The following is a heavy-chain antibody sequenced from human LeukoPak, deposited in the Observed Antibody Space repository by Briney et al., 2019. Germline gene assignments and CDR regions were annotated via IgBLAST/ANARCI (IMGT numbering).Heavy chain of an antibody. CDR3: AKGGAYQLPPFDY. CDR2: IWYDGSNK. J-gene: IGHJ4*02. V-gene: IGHV3-33*06. Sequence: GGSLRLSCAASGFTFSSYGMHWVRQAPGKGLEWVAVIWYDGSNKYYADSVKGRFTISRDNSKNTLYLQMNSLRAEDTAVYYCAKGGAYQLPPFDYWGQGTLVTVS. CDR1: GFTFSSYG. D-gene: IGHD2-2*01.